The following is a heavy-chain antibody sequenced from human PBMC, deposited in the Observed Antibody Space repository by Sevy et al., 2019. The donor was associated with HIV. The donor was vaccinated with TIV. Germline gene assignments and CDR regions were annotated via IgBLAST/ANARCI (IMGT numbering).Heavy chain of an antibody. CDR2: ISTGGGPI. CDR3: ATTRRDDYNYYFDY. V-gene: IGHV3-48*03. D-gene: IGHD4-4*01. CDR1: GFTFSRYE. Sequence: GGSLRLSCTASGFTFSRYEMNWVRQGPGKGLEWVSHISTGGGPIYYAESVECRFTISRDNAKISLYLQMNNLRAEDTAVYYCATTRRDDYNYYFDYWGQGTPVTVSS. J-gene: IGHJ4*02.